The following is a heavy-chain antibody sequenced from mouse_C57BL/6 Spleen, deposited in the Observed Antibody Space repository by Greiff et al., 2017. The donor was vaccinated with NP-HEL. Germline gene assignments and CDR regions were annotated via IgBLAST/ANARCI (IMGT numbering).Heavy chain of an antibody. D-gene: IGHD1-1*01. CDR2: IYPGDGDT. V-gene: IGHV1-80*01. CDR1: GYAFSSYW. J-gene: IGHJ4*01. CDR3: ARPLLNYYGSSSYAMDY. Sequence: QVQLQQSGAELVKPGASVKISCKASGYAFSSYWMNWVKQRPGKGLEWIGQIYPGDGDTNYNGKFKGKATLTADKSSSTAYMQLSSLTSEDSAVYFCARPLLNYYGSSSYAMDYWGQGTSVTVSS.